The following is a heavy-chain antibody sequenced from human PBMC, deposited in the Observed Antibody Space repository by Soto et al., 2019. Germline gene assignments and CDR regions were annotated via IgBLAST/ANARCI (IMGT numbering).Heavy chain of an antibody. Sequence: GESLKISCKGSGYSFTNKWIGWVRQMPGKGLEWMGTIYPGDSDTRYSPSFHGQVTISVDKSISTAYLQWSSLKASDTAMYYCVVYGSGSYYEYYYYYYGMDVWGQGTTGTVSS. CDR1: GYSFTNKW. CDR3: VVYGSGSYYEYYYYYYGMDV. J-gene: IGHJ6*02. CDR2: IYPGDSDT. V-gene: IGHV5-51*01. D-gene: IGHD3-10*01.